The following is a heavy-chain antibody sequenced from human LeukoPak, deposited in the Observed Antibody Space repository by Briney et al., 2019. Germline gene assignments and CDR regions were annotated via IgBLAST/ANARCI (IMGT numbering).Heavy chain of an antibody. CDR1: GGSISSGGYY. CDR3: ARAGLRGDFDY. V-gene: IGHV4-30-2*01. J-gene: IGHJ4*02. CDR2: IFHTGST. D-gene: IGHD3-16*01. Sequence: PSETLSLTCTVSGGSISSGGYYWSWIRQPPGKGLEWIGYIFHTGSTTYSPSLKSRVSISMDMSRNQFSLNLNSVTAADTAVYYCARAGLRGDFDYWGRGTLVTVSS.